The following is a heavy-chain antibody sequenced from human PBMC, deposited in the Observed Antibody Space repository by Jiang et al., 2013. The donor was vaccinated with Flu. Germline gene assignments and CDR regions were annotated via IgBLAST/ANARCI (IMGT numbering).Heavy chain of an antibody. J-gene: IGHJ4*02. Sequence: EWIGYIYYMGAPTTTPPSKSRVTISVDTSKNQFSLKLSSVTAADTAVYYCARERSPNWGWNYWGQGTLVTVSS. D-gene: IGHD7-27*01. CDR3: ARERSPNWGWNY. V-gene: IGHV4-59*01. CDR2: IYYMGAP.